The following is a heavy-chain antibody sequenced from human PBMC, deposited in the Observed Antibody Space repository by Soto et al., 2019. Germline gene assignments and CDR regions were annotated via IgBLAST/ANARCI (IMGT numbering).Heavy chain of an antibody. J-gene: IGHJ5*02. D-gene: IGHD6-6*01. CDR2: ISSSSSYI. CDR1: GFTFISYS. CDR3: ARDPGIAARHEQNWFDP. V-gene: IGHV3-21*01. Sequence: WGSLRLSCAASGFTFISYSMNFGRQSPFKWLEWVSSISSSSSYIYYADSVKGRFTISRDNAKNSLYLQMNSLRAEDTAVYYCARDPGIAARHEQNWFDPWGQGTLVTVSS.